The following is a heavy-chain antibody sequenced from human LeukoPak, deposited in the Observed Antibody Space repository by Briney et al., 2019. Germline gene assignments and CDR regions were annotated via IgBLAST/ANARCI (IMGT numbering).Heavy chain of an antibody. D-gene: IGHD3-10*01. CDR1: GGSFSGYY. CDR3: ARHEWFGELFDY. CDR2: INHSGST. Sequence: SETLSLTCAVYGGSFSGYYWSWIRQPPGKGLEWIGEINHSGSTNYNPSLKGRVTISVDTSKNQFSLKLSSVTAADTAVYYCARHEWFGELFDYWGQGTLVTVSS. V-gene: IGHV4-34*01. J-gene: IGHJ4*02.